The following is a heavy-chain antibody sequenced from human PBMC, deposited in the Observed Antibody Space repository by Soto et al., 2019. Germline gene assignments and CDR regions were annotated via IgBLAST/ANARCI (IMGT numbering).Heavy chain of an antibody. CDR1: GYTFTGYY. Sequence: QVQLVRSGAEVKKPGASVKVSCKASGYTFTGYYMHWVRQAPGQGLEWMGWINPNSGGTNYAQKFQGWVTMTRDTSISTAYMELSRLRSDDTAVYYCARDRTVTRYYYYGMDVWGQGTTVTVSS. CDR3: ARDRTVTRYYYYGMDV. CDR2: INPNSGGT. J-gene: IGHJ6*02. D-gene: IGHD4-17*01. V-gene: IGHV1-2*04.